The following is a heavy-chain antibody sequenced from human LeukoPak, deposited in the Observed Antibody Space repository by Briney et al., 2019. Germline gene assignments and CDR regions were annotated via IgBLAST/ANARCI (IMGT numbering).Heavy chain of an antibody. CDR2: IYPGDSDT. CDR1: GYSFTSYW. CDR3: ARPGSYGDYVGAFDI. Sequence: GESLKISCKGSGYSFTSYWIGWVRQMPGKGLEWMGIIYPGDSDTRYSPSLQGQVTISADKSISTAYLQWSSLKASDTAMYYCARPGSYGDYVGAFDIWGQGTMVTVSS. V-gene: IGHV5-51*01. J-gene: IGHJ3*02. D-gene: IGHD4-17*01.